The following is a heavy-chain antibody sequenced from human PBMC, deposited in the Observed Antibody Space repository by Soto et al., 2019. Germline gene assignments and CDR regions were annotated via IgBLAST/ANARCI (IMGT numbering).Heavy chain of an antibody. CDR2: ISYDGSNK. CDR1: GFTFSSYA. CDR3: ARDENCSSTSCYYYYYYYMDV. V-gene: IGHV3-30*04. Sequence: GGSLRLSCAASGFTFSSYAMHWVRQAPGKGLEWVAVISYDGSNKYYADSVKGRFTISRDNSKNTLYLQMNSLRAEDTAVXYCARDENCSSTSCYYYYYYYMDVWGKGTTVTVSS. D-gene: IGHD2-2*01. J-gene: IGHJ6*03.